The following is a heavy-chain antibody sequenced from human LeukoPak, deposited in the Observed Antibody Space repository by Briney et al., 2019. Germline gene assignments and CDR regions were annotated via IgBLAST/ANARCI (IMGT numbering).Heavy chain of an antibody. CDR1: GFTFTTYA. Sequence: GGSLRLSCAASGFTFTTYAMSWVSQAPGKGLEWVSAISGSGGSTYYADSVKGRFTISRDNSQNTLYLQMNSLRAEDTAVYYCAKALWFGNLLPYYFDYWGQGTLVTVSS. J-gene: IGHJ4*02. D-gene: IGHD3-10*01. CDR3: AKALWFGNLLPYYFDY. CDR2: ISGSGGST. V-gene: IGHV3-23*01.